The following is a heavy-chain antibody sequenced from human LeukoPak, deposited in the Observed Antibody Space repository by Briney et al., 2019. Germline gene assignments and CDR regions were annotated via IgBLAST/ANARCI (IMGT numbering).Heavy chain of an antibody. Sequence: GGSLRLSCAASGFTFSDYYMSWIRQAPGKGLEWVSYISSSGSTIYYADSVKGRFTISRDNAKNSLYLQMNSLRAEDTAVYYCAKEAGLRDGYNYDGGYYFDYWGQGTLVTVSS. CDR2: ISSSGSTI. D-gene: IGHD5-24*01. CDR1: GFTFSDYY. V-gene: IGHV3-11*04. CDR3: AKEAGLRDGYNYDGGYYFDY. J-gene: IGHJ4*02.